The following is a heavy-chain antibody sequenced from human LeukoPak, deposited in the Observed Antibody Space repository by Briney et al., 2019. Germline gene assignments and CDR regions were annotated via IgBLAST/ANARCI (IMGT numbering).Heavy chain of an antibody. J-gene: IGHJ4*02. CDR2: IYSSGYT. CDR3: ARGEHSVDS. V-gene: IGHV4-4*07. Sequence: SETLPLTCTVSGGAIRSHYWNWIRQPAGKGLEWIGRIYSSGYTNDNPFLKSRITMSVDMSKNQFSLRLNSVTAADTAVYYCARGEHSVDSWGQGMLVTVSS. D-gene: IGHD1/OR15-1a*01. CDR1: GGAIRSHY.